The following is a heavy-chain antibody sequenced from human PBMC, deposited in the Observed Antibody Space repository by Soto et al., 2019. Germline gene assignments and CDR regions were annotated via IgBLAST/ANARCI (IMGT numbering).Heavy chain of an antibody. CDR2: IIPIIGII. J-gene: IGHJ5*02. V-gene: IGHV1-69*04. CDR3: AGDPDSHYNDSHASSYP. D-gene: IGHD4-4*01. Sequence: SVKVSCKASGGSFSTYTITWVRQAPGQGFEWMGRIIPIIGIINYAQKFQGRVTISADKFTGTAYMELTGLRSDDTAVYYCAGDPDSHYNDSHASSYPWGQGTLVTVSS. CDR1: GGSFSTYT.